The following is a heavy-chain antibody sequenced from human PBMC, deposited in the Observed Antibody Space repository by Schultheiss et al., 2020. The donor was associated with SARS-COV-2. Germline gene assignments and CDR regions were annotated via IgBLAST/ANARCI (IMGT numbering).Heavy chain of an antibody. V-gene: IGHV3-23*01. Sequence: GGSLRLSCAASGFTFSSYAMSWVRQAPGKGLEWVSSISSSSSYIYYADSVKGRFTISRDNSKNTLYLQMNSLRAEDTAVYYCAKVRGNWYDDLDYWGQGTLVTVSS. CDR3: AKVRGNWYDDLDY. CDR2: ISSSSSYI. J-gene: IGHJ4*02. D-gene: IGHD1-1*01. CDR1: GFTFSSYA.